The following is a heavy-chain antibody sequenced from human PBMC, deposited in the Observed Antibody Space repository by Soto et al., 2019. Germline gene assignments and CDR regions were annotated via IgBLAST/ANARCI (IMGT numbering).Heavy chain of an antibody. J-gene: IGHJ3*02. CDR3: AREYYDFWSALNDAFDI. Sequence: GGSLRLSCAASGFTFSSYGMHWVRQAPGKGLEWVAVIWYDGSNKYYADSVKGRFTISRDNSKNTLYLQMNSLRAEDTAVYYCAREYYDFWSALNDAFDIWGQGTMVTVSS. V-gene: IGHV3-33*01. CDR2: IWYDGSNK. CDR1: GFTFSSYG. D-gene: IGHD3-3*01.